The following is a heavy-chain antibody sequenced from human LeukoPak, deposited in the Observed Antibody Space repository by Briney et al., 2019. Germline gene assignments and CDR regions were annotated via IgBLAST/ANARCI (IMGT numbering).Heavy chain of an antibody. Sequence: GGSLRLSCAASGFTFTRYWMHWVRQAPGKGLVWVSRINTDGSSTAYADSVKGRFTISRDNAKNTLYLQMNSLRAEDTAVYYCARDGPDYGGNSYYYGMDVWGQGTTVTVSS. CDR3: ARDGPDYGGNSYYYGMDV. V-gene: IGHV3-74*01. J-gene: IGHJ6*02. CDR2: INTDGSST. D-gene: IGHD4-23*01. CDR1: GFTFTRYW.